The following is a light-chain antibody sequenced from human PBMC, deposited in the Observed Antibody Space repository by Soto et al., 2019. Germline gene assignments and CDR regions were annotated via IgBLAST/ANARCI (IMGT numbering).Light chain of an antibody. CDR2: KAS. CDR3: QQYSSYWT. V-gene: IGKV1-5*03. J-gene: IGKJ1*01. Sequence: DIQMTQSPSTLSASVGDRVSITCRASQSISSWLAWYQQKPGKAPKLLIYKASIFESGVPSRFSGSGSGTEFTLTISSLQPDDFATYYCQQYSSYWTFGQGTKVEIK. CDR1: QSISSW.